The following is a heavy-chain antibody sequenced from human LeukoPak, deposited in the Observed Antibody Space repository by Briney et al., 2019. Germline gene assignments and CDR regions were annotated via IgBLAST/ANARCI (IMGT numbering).Heavy chain of an antibody. V-gene: IGHV3-49*04. CDR1: GFSFGDYT. CDR2: IRRKASGGTT. D-gene: IGHD3-10*01. CDR3: TRPIYGSGSYYFDY. Sequence: GGSLRLSCTASGFSFGDYTMSWVRQAPGKGLEWVGFIRRKASGGTTGYAASVKGRFTISRDDSKSIAYLQMDSLKTEGTAVYYCTRPIYGSGSYYFDYWGQGTLVTVSS. J-gene: IGHJ4*02.